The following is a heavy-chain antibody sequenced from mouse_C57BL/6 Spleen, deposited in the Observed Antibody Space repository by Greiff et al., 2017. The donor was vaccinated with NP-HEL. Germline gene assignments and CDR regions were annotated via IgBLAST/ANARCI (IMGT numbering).Heavy chain of an antibody. CDR2: ISSGGSYT. D-gene: IGHD3-2*02. V-gene: IGHV5-6*01. CDR1: GFTFSSYG. Sequence: EVHLVESGGDLVKPGGSLKLSCAASGFTFSSYGMSWVRQTPDKRLEWVATISSGGSYTYYPDSVKGRFTISRDNAKNTLYLQMSSLKSEDTAMYYCARILDSSGYPFAYWGQGTLVTVSA. CDR3: ARILDSSGYPFAY. J-gene: IGHJ3*01.